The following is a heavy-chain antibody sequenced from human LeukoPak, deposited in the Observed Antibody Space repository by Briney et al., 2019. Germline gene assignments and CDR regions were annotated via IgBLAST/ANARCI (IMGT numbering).Heavy chain of an antibody. J-gene: IGHJ4*02. V-gene: IGHV3-48*03. D-gene: IGHD2-15*01. CDR2: ISSSSSSTI. CDR3: AKSGLNRFDY. Sequence: GGSLRLSCAASGFTFTSYEMNWVRQAPGKGLEWVSYISSSSSSTIYYADSVKGRFTISRDNAKNSLYLQMNSLRAEDTAVYYCAKSGLNRFDYWGQGTLVTVSS. CDR1: GFTFTSYE.